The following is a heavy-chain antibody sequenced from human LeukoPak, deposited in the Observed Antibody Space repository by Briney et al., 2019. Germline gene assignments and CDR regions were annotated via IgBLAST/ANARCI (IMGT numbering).Heavy chain of an antibody. V-gene: IGHV3-23*01. CDR3: AKDPDCTSGKCYTFFDY. J-gene: IGHJ4*02. Sequence: GGTLRLSCATSGFIFSHHGMNWVRQAPGKGLEWVSGIRADAVTTYYADSVKGRFTISRDNSKNTLYLQMNSLRAEDTAVYYCAKDPDCTSGKCYTFFDYWGQGTLVTVSS. CDR1: GFIFSHHG. CDR2: IRADAVTT. D-gene: IGHD2-8*01.